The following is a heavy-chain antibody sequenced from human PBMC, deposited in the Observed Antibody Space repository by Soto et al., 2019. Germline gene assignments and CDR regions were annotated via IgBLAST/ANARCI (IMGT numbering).Heavy chain of an antibody. D-gene: IGHD3-16*01. J-gene: IGHJ4*02. V-gene: IGHV3-7*01. CDR3: AGDTSPDY. CDR1: GFSFRSYW. CDR2: IKQDGSEK. Sequence: EVQVVESGGGLVQPGGSLRLSCTASGFSFRSYWMTWVRQAPGKGLEWVANIKQDGSEKYYVDSVKGRFTIYRDNAKSSLYLQMSSLRVEDTAVDYCAGDTSPDYWGQGTRVTVSS.